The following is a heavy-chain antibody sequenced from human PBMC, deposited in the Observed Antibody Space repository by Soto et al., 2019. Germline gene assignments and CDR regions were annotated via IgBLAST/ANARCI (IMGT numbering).Heavy chain of an antibody. Sequence: QVQLVESGGGVVQPGRSLRLSCAASGFTFSSYGMHWVRQAPGKGLEWVAVIWYDGSNKYYADSVKGRFTISRDNSKNTLYLQMNSLRAEDTAVYYCARGRYSSSWYYFDYWGQGPLVTVSS. CDR3: ARGRYSSSWYYFDY. CDR2: IWYDGSNK. D-gene: IGHD6-13*01. V-gene: IGHV3-33*01. J-gene: IGHJ4*02. CDR1: GFTFSSYG.